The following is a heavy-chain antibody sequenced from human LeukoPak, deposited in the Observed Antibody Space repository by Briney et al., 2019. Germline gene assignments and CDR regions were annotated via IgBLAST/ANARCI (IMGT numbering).Heavy chain of an antibody. V-gene: IGHV3-21*01. CDR3: AGSIVVVPAATFDP. CDR2: ISSSSSYI. Sequence: GGSLRLSCAASGFTFSSYSMNWVRQAPGKGLEWVSSISSSSSYIYYADSVKGRFTISRDNAKNSLYLQMNGLRAEDTAVYYCAGSIVVVPAATFDPWGQGTLVTVSS. D-gene: IGHD2-2*01. CDR1: GFTFSSYS. J-gene: IGHJ5*02.